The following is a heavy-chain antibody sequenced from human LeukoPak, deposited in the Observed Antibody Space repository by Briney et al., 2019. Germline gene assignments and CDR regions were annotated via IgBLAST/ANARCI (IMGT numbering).Heavy chain of an antibody. D-gene: IGHD6-13*01. CDR2: IRSKAYGGTT. CDR1: GFTFGDYA. J-gene: IGHJ5*02. CDR3: TRGHSSSWFTSWFDP. V-gene: IGHV3-49*03. Sequence: GESLRLSCTASGFTFGDYAMSWFRQAPGKGLEWVGFIRSKAYGGTTEYAASVKGRFTISRDDSKSIAYLQMNSLKTEDTAVYYCTRGHSSSWFTSWFDPWDQGTLVTVSS.